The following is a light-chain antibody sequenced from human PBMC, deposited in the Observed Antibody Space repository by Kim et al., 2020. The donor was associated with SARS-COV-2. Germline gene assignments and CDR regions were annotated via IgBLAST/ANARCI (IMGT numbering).Light chain of an antibody. CDR1: QDIGNF. Sequence: DIQMTQSPSSLSASVGDGVIITCRASQDIGNFLAWYQQKPGKAPESLIYSASFLQSGVPSKFSGSGSGTDFTLTISSLQPEDSATYYCQQYQTFPFTFGGGTKVDIK. CDR3: QQYQTFPFT. V-gene: IGKV1-16*02. CDR2: SAS. J-gene: IGKJ4*01.